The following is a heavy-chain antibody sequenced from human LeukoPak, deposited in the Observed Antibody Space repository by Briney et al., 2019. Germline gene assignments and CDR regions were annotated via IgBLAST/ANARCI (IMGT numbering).Heavy chain of an antibody. V-gene: IGHV3-30*03. CDR1: GFTFSSYG. Sequence: GGSLRLSCAASGFTFSSYGMHWVRQAPGKGLEWVAVISYDGFNKYYADSVKGRFTISRDNSKNTLYLQMNSLRAEDTAVYYSARDSPGSLDYWGQGTLVTVSS. J-gene: IGHJ4*02. CDR2: ISYDGFNK. D-gene: IGHD1-26*01. CDR3: ARDSPGSLDY.